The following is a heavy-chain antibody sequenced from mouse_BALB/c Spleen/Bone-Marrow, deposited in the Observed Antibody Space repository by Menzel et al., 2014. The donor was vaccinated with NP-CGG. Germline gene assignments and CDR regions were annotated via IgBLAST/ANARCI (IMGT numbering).Heavy chain of an antibody. CDR3: TRSGYYGYGWYFYV. CDR1: GYTFTNYF. V-gene: IGHV1S81*02. Sequence: QVQLKQSGAEPVKPGASVKLSCRVSGYTFTNYFVYWVKQRPGQGLEWIGEINPSNDTPNFNEKFKSKATLTVDKSSSTAYMQLSSLTSEDSAVYYCTRSGYYGYGWYFYVWGAGTTVTVSS. D-gene: IGHD1-2*01. J-gene: IGHJ1*01. CDR2: INPSNDTP.